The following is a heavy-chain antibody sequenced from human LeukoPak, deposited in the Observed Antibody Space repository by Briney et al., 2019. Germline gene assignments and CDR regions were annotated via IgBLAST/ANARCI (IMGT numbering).Heavy chain of an antibody. D-gene: IGHD5-24*01. CDR3: ATSSNAYNDH. V-gene: IGHV3-53*01. CDR2: ISNGGDP. Sequence: GGSLRLSCAASGFVVTANYLAWARQAPGKGLEWVSTISNGGDPFYGDSVEGRSTISRDESTNTFSLQLDSLRVEDMGVYYCATSSNAYNDHWGQGTLVTVSS. CDR1: GFVVTANY. J-gene: IGHJ4*02.